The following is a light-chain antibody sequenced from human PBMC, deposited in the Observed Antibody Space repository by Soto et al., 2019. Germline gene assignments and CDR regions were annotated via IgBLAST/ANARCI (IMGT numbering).Light chain of an antibody. CDR2: DTS. J-gene: IGKJ5*01. V-gene: IGKV3-20*01. Sequence: EIVLTQSPDTLSLSPGERATLSCRASQSVGGNSLAWYQQKPGQAPRLLIFDTSGRVTGIQDRFSGSWSGTDFTLIISILAPEDFAVYYCHPSCASPRYTLGQGTRQEIK. CDR1: QSVGGNS. CDR3: HPSCASPRYT.